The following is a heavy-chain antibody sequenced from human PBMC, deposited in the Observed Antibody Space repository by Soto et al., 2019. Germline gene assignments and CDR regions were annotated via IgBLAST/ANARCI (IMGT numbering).Heavy chain of an antibody. CDR3: ARVPRFDCSSTSCYGEPKYYYYMDV. CDR2: INHSGST. Sequence: SETLSLTCAVYGGSFSGYYWSWIRQPPGKGLEWIGEINHSGSTNYNPSLKSRVTISVDTSKNQFSLKLSSVTAADTAVYYCARVPRFDCSSTSCYGEPKYYYYMDVWGKGTTVTVSS. D-gene: IGHD2-2*01. J-gene: IGHJ6*03. V-gene: IGHV4-34*01. CDR1: GGSFSGYY.